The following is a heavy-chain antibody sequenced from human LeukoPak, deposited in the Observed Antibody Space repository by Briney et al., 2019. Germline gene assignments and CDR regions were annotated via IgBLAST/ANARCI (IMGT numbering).Heavy chain of an antibody. D-gene: IGHD6-13*01. CDR2: INSDGSST. V-gene: IGHV3-74*01. J-gene: IGHJ4*02. CDR3: ARSLAAAAGIFDY. CDR1: GFTFSSYW. Sequence: GESLRLSCAASGFTFSSYWMHWVRQAPGKGLVWVSRINSDGSSTSYADSVKGRFTISRDNAKNTLYLQMNSLRAEDTAVYYCARSLAAAAGIFDYWGQGTLVTVSS.